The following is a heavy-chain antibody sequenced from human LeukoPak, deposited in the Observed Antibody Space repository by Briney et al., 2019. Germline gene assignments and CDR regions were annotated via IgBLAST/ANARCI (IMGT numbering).Heavy chain of an antibody. V-gene: IGHV4-59*08. J-gene: IGHJ4*02. CDR1: GVSTKTYYY. CDR3: ATNIPTPTTSPPLGY. Sequence: SETLSLTCTVSGVSTKTYYYWSWIRQPPGKGLEWIGYVDYSGRTKYSPSLKSRVTISVDTSKYQFSLELSSVTAADTAVYYCATNIPTPTTSPPLGYWGQGTLVTVPS. CDR2: VDYSGRT. D-gene: IGHD1-26*01.